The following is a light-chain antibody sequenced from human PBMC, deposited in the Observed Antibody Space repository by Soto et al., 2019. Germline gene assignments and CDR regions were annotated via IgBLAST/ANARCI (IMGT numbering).Light chain of an antibody. CDR3: LQYYSTLWT. Sequence: DIVMTQSPDSLAVSLGERATINCKSSQGVLYSSNNKNYLAWYQQKPGQPPKLLIYWASTRESGVPDRFSGSGSGTDFTLTISSLQAEDVAVYYCLQYYSTLWTFGQGTKVDIK. CDR1: QGVLYSSNNKNY. CDR2: WAS. J-gene: IGKJ1*01. V-gene: IGKV4-1*01.